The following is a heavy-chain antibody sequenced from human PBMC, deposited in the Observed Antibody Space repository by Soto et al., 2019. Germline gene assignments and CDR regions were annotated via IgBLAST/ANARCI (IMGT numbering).Heavy chain of an antibody. CDR2: IYSSGTT. V-gene: IGHV4-59*08. Sequence: SETLSLTCTVSGGSITNFYWTWIRQSPERGLEWIGYIYSSGTTTYNPSLESRVTMSVDASKNQFSLNLRSVTATDTGVYFCARRRGSGTGFYYYYYMDVWGTGKTVTVSS. CDR3: ARRRGSGTGFYYYYYMDV. J-gene: IGHJ6*03. CDR1: GGSITNFY. D-gene: IGHD3-10*01.